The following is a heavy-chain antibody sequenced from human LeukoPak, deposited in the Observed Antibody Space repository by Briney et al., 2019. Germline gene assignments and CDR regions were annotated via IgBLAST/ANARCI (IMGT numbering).Heavy chain of an antibody. CDR2: ISPYNGNT. CDR1: GYDFTSVG. CDR3: ARAGSGSGWYFDY. J-gene: IGHJ4*02. D-gene: IGHD6-19*01. Sequence: ASVKVSCKASGYDFTSVGITWVRRAPGQGLEWMGWISPYNGNTRYAQKFQGRVAMTTDASTTTAYMELRGLRFNDTAVYYCARAGSGSGWYFDYWGQGTLVTVSS. V-gene: IGHV1-18*01.